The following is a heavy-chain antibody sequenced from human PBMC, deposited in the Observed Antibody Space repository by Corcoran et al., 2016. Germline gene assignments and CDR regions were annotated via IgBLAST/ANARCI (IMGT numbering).Heavy chain of an antibody. CDR1: GFTLSRHG. D-gene: IGHD1-26*01. CDR2: IWYDGSKT. CDR3: ARNMGIPGRFDY. Sequence: QVQLVESGGGVVQPGGSLRLACAASGFTLSRHGMHWVRQAPGKNLEWVAIIWYDGSKTDYADSVKGRFTISRDTSKNTLYLQTTNLRAEDTAVYYCARNMGIPGRFDYWGQGTLVTVSS. V-gene: IGHV3-33*03. J-gene: IGHJ4*02.